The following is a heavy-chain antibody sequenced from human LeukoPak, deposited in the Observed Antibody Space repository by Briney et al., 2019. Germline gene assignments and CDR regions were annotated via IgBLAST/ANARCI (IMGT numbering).Heavy chain of an antibody. V-gene: IGHV3-9*01. CDR3: ARADDAAGLLGYMDV. Sequence: PGRSLRLSCAASGFTFDDYAMHWVRQAPGKGLEWVSGISWNSGSIGYADSVKGRFTISRDNAKNSLYLQMNSLRAEDTAVYYCARADDAAGLLGYMDVWGKGTTVTVSS. CDR1: GFTFDDYA. D-gene: IGHD6-13*01. J-gene: IGHJ6*03. CDR2: ISWNSGSI.